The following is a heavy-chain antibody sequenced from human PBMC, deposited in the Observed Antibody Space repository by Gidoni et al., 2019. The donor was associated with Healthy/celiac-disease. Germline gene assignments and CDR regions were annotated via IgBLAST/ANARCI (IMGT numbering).Heavy chain of an antibody. J-gene: IGHJ5*02. CDR3: ARDRVGLFDFWSGYSNHWFDP. CDR1: GYTFTGYY. CDR2: INPNSGGT. V-gene: IGHV1-2*02. D-gene: IGHD3-3*01. Sequence: QVQLVQSGAEVKKPGASVKVSCKASGYTFTGYYMHWVRQAPGQGLEWMGWINPNSGGTNDAQKFQGRVTMTRDTSISTAYMELSRLRSDDTAVYYCARDRVGLFDFWSGYSNHWFDPWGQGTLVTVSS.